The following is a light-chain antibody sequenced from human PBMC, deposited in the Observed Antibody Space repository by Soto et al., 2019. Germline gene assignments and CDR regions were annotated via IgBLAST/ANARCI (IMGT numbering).Light chain of an antibody. CDR2: LCS. CDR3: MQALQADFT. V-gene: IGKV2-28*01. J-gene: IGKJ3*01. CDR1: QSLLHSNGHNY. Sequence: EIVMTQSPLSLPVTPGESASISCRSSQSLLHSNGHNYLDWYVQKPGQSPQLLIYLCSTRAYGVPDRVSGSGSGTDFTLKISRVEDEDVGIDYCMQALQADFTFGPGTKVDIK.